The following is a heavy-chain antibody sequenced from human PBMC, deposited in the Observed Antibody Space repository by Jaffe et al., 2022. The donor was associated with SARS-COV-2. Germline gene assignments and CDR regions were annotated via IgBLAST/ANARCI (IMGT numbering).Heavy chain of an antibody. CDR3: ARWPDNYYYYYGMDV. Sequence: QVQLQESGPGLVKPSQTLSLTCTVSGGSISSGDYYWSWIRQPPGKGLEWIGYIYYSGSTYYNPSLKSRVTISVDTSKNQFSLKLSSVTAADTAVYYCARWPDNYYYYYGMDVWGQGTTVTVSS. CDR1: GGSISSGDYY. CDR2: IYYSGST. J-gene: IGHJ6*02. D-gene: IGHD2-15*01. V-gene: IGHV4-30-4*01.